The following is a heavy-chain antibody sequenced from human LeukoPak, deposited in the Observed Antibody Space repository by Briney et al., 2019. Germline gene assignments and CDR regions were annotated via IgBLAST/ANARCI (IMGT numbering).Heavy chain of an antibody. Sequence: SVKVSCKASGGTFSSYGISWVRQAPGQGLEWMGRIILIFGTANYAQKFQGRLTITTDESTSTAYMELSSLGSEDTAVYYCAREGDYGDYASDCWGQGTLVTVSS. D-gene: IGHD4-17*01. J-gene: IGHJ4*02. CDR1: GGTFSSYG. CDR3: AREGDYGDYASDC. V-gene: IGHV1-69*05. CDR2: IILIFGTA.